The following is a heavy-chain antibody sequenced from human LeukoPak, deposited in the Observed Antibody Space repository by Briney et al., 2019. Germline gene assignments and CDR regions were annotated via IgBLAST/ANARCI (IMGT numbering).Heavy chain of an antibody. J-gene: IGHJ6*02. CDR3: ARRVNSPEGPAAIRPSLYYYYGMDV. CDR2: ISGSGGST. Sequence: GGSLRLSCAASGFTFSSYAMSWVRQAPGKGLEWVSAISGSGGSTYYADSVKGRFTISRDNSKNTLYLQMNSLRAEDTAVYYCARRVNSPEGPAAIRPSLYYYYGMDVWGQGTTVTVSS. D-gene: IGHD2-2*01. V-gene: IGHV3-23*01. CDR1: GFTFSSYA.